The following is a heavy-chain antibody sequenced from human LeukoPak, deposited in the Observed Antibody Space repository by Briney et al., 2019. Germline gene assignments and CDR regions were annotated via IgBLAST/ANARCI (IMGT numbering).Heavy chain of an antibody. J-gene: IGHJ4*02. CDR1: GFTFSSYG. V-gene: IGHV3-30*18. D-gene: IGHD3-10*01. CDR2: ISYDGSNE. Sequence: GGSLRLFCAASGFTFSSYGMHWVRQAPGKGLEWVAVISYDGSNENYADSVRGRFTISRDNSKNTLYLQMNSLRAEDTAVYYCAKPSTMVRGVVGYYFDSWGQGTLVTVSS. CDR3: AKPSTMVRGVVGYYFDS.